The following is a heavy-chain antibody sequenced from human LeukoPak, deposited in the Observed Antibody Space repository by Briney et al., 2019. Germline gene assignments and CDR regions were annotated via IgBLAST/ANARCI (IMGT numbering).Heavy chain of an antibody. CDR1: GGSIMTTNW. Sequence: SETLSLTCAVSGGSIMTTNWWSWVRLPPGKGLEWIGGVHLSGATNYNPSLESRVSMSIDTSKNQMSLKLTSVIAADTAIYFCTRESGAFSPFGFWGQGTLVTVSS. V-gene: IGHV4-4*02. CDR2: VHLSGAT. CDR3: TRESGAFSPFGF. D-gene: IGHD1-26*01. J-gene: IGHJ4*02.